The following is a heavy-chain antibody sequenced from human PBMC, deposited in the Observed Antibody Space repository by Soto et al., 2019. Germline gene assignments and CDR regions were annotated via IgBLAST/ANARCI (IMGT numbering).Heavy chain of an antibody. V-gene: IGHV1-2*02. J-gene: IGHJ4*02. CDR2: INPNSGGT. Sequence: ASVKVSCKASGYTFSDYYIHWVRQAPGQGLEWMGWINPNSGGTKYAPKFQGGVTMTRDTSITTAYMELSRLRSGDTAVYYCAREPATAKPEGVDFWGQGTRVTVSS. D-gene: IGHD1-1*01. CDR1: GYTFSDYY. CDR3: AREPATAKPEGVDF.